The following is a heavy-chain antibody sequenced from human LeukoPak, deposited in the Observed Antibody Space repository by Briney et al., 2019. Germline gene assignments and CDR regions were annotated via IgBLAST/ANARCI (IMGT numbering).Heavy chain of an antibody. V-gene: IGHV3-30*18. D-gene: IGHD2-21*01. CDR3: AKDVPAAYFDY. J-gene: IGHJ4*02. CDR1: GFTFSSYG. CDR2: ISYDGSPK. Sequence: SGGSLRLSCAASGFTFSSYGMHWVRQAPGKGLEWVAVISYDGSPKYYSDSVKCRFAISRDNSKNTLYLQISSLRVEDTAVYYCAKDVPAAYFDYWGQGTLVTVSS.